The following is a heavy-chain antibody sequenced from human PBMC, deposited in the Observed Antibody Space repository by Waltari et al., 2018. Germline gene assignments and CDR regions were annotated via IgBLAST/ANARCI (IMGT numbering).Heavy chain of an antibody. D-gene: IGHD4-17*01. CDR1: GGSISSSSYY. Sequence: QLQLQESGPGLVKPSETLSLTCTVSGGSISSSSYYWGWIRQPPGKGLEWIGSIYYSGGTYYNPSLKSRVTRSVDTSKNQFSLKLSSVTAADTAVYYCARGSYGDYISWVDYWGQGTLVTVSS. CDR2: IYYSGGT. J-gene: IGHJ4*02. CDR3: ARGSYGDYISWVDY. V-gene: IGHV4-39*07.